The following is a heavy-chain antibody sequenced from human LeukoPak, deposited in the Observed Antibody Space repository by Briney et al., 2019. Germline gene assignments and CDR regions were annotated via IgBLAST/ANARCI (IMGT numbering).Heavy chain of an antibody. V-gene: IGHV1-8*03. CDR3: ARSSVDFWSGYYRRDWLDP. CDR1: GYTFTSYD. Sequence: GASVKVSCKASGYTFTSYDINWVRQATGQGLEWMGRLSPNTGKTDYAQKFQGRITISSDNSRKTAYMELTGLNSDDTAVYFCARSSVDFWSGYYRRDWLDPWGQGTLVTVSS. CDR2: LSPNTGKT. D-gene: IGHD3-3*01. J-gene: IGHJ5*02.